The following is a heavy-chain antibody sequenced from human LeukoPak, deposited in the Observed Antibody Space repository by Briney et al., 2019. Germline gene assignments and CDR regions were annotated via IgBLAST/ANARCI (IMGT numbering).Heavy chain of an antibody. D-gene: IGHD1-26*01. Sequence: PSETLSLTCTVSGYSISSGYYWGWIRQPPGKGLEWIGSIYHSGSTYYNPSLKSRVTISVDTSKNQFSLKLSSVTAADTAVYYCARPRGSYLNWFDPWGQGTLVTVSS. V-gene: IGHV4-38-2*02. CDR2: IYHSGST. CDR3: ARPRGSYLNWFDP. J-gene: IGHJ5*02. CDR1: GYSISSGYY.